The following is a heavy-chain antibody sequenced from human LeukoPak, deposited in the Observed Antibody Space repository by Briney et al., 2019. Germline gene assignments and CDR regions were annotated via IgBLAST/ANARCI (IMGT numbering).Heavy chain of an antibody. CDR2: IYHSGST. CDR1: GGSISSGDYY. J-gene: IGHJ4*02. V-gene: IGHV4-30-2*01. Sequence: SQTLSLTCTVSGGSISSGDYYWTWIRQPPGRGLEWIGYIYHSGSTYYNSSLKSRVTISQDRSKNQFSLRLTSVTAADTAVYYCARDSCSSSSCYNDYWGQGTLVTVSS. D-gene: IGHD2-2*02. CDR3: ARDSCSSSSCYNDY.